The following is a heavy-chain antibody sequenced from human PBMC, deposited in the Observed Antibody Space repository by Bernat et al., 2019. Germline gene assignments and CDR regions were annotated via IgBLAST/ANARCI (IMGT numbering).Heavy chain of an antibody. CDR1: GYTLTELA. Sequence: QVQLVQSGAEVKKPGASVKVSCKVSGYTLTELAMHWVRQAPGKGLEWMGGFDPEDGETIYAQKFQGRVTMTADTSTDTAYMELSSLRSVDTAVYYCATDSVAVAGTATFDYWGQGTLVTVSS. V-gene: IGHV1-24*01. J-gene: IGHJ4*02. CDR3: ATDSVAVAGTATFDY. D-gene: IGHD6-19*01. CDR2: FDPEDGET.